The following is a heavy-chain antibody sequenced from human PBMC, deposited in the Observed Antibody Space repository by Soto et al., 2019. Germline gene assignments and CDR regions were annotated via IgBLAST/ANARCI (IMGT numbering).Heavy chain of an antibody. Sequence: QVQLVQSGAEVKKPGASVKVSCKASGYTFNAFYMHWVRQAPGQGLEWMGVINTSGDGTSYAQKFQGRVTMPRDTSTSTVYMELSSLRSEDTAVYYCARVALGYDYADVWGQGTTVTVSS. CDR3: ARVALGYDYADV. J-gene: IGHJ6*02. CDR1: GYTFNAFY. CDR2: INTSGDGT. D-gene: IGHD4-17*01. V-gene: IGHV1-46*02.